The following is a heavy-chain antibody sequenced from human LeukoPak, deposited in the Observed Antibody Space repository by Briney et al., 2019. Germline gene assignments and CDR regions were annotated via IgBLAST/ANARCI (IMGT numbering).Heavy chain of an antibody. V-gene: IGHV4-30-2*01. Sequence: SETLSLTCTVSGGSINSGDYYWSWIWQPPGKGLEWIGYIYYSGNTYYNPSLKSRVTISVENSKSQFSLKLSSMTVADAAVYYCAIYSTVAYYMDVWGKGTTVTVSS. CDR2: IYYSGNT. J-gene: IGHJ6*03. D-gene: IGHD6-19*01. CDR3: AIYSTVAYYMDV. CDR1: GGSINSGDYY.